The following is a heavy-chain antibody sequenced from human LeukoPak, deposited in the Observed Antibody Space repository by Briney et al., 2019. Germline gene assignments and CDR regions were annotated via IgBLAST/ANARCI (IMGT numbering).Heavy chain of an antibody. J-gene: IGHJ1*01. CDR1: GFTFSSYA. CDR3: AKDCTGYYDSSGCAEYFQH. CDR2: ISGSGGST. Sequence: GGSLRLSCAASGFTFSSYAMSWVRQAPEKGLEWVSAISGSGGSTYYADSVKGRFTISRDNSKNTLYLQMNSLRAEDTAVYYCAKDCTGYYDSSGCAEYFQHWGQGTLVTVSS. D-gene: IGHD3-22*01. V-gene: IGHV3-23*01.